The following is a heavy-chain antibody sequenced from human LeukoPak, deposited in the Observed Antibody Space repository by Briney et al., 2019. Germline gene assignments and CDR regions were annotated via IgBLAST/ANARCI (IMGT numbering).Heavy chain of an antibody. V-gene: IGHV3-48*03. CDR2: ISSSGSTI. CDR3: ARDFHYDYVWGSCRSRGPFDY. D-gene: IGHD3-16*02. CDR1: GFTFSSYE. J-gene: IGHJ4*02. Sequence: PGGSLRLSCAASGFTFSSYEMNWVRQAPGKGLEWVSYISSSGSTIYYADSVKGRFTISRDNAKNSLYLQMNSLRAEDTAVYYCARDFHYDYVWGSCRSRGPFDYWGQGTLVTVSS.